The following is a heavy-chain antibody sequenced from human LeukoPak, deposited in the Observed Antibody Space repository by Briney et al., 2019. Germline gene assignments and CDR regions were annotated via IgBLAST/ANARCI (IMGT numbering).Heavy chain of an antibody. V-gene: IGHV4-39*07. J-gene: IGHJ4*02. D-gene: IGHD5-12*01. CDR2: IYYSGST. CDR3: ASDIVATIGGGY. CDR1: GGSISSSSYY. Sequence: NPSETLSLTCTVSGGSISSSSYYWGWIRQPPGKGLEWIGSIYYSGSTYYNPSLKSRVTISVDTSKNQFSLKLSSVTAADTAVYYCASDIVATIGGGYWGQGTLVTVSS.